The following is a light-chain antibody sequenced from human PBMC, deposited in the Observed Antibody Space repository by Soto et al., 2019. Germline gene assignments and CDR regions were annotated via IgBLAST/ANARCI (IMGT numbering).Light chain of an antibody. V-gene: IGKV4-1*01. Sequence: DIVMTQSPDCLAVSLGEGATINCRSTQSVLYSSNSENYLAWCQQKQGQRPKLLIYWASTRESGVTDRFSGSGSGTDFTLTISSLQAEDVAVYYCQQYYSIPPTFGGGTKVDIK. CDR1: QSVLYSSNSENY. CDR2: WAS. J-gene: IGKJ4*01. CDR3: QQYYSIPPT.